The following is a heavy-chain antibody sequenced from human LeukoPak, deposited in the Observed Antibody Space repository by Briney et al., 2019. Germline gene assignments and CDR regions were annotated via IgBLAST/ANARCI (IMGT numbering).Heavy chain of an antibody. V-gene: IGHV4-4*07. CDR3: ARVAKHFRGGISFYFMDV. J-gene: IGHJ6*03. Sequence: PGGSLRLSCAASGFTFSSYAMSWIRQTAGKGLEWIGRMYSSGSNYNPSLKSRVTMSIDTSTNQLSLKLSSVAAADTAVYYCARVAKHFRGGISFYFMDVWGKGTTVTISS. CDR2: MYSSGS. CDR1: GFTFSSYA. D-gene: IGHD3-10*01.